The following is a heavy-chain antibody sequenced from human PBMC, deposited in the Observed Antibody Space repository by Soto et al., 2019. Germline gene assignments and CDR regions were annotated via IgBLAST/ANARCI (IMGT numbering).Heavy chain of an antibody. CDR2: XYYAGXT. CDR3: ARLGQYYKSLDP. CDR1: RGSFNPHY. V-gene: IGHV4-59*08. J-gene: IGHJ5*02. D-gene: IGHD3-10*01. Sequence: XXTLSLTCTVSRGSFNPHYWSWIRQPPGKGLEWVGQXYYAGXTSYKPSIRRRXXISLETSXXKFSMRLRSVTAADTAVYYCARLGQYYKSLDPWGHGNLVTV.